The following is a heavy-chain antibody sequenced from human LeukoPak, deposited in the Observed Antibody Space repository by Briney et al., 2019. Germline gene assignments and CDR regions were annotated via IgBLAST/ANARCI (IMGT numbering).Heavy chain of an antibody. D-gene: IGHD3-3*01. Sequence: ASVKVSCKASGYTFTSYGISWVRQAPGQGLEWMGWISAYNGNTNYAQKLQGRVTMTTDTSTSTAYMELRSLRSDDTAVYYCARPLEGRYDFWSGYYAPVPDGMDVWGQGATVTVSS. CDR3: ARPLEGRYDFWSGYYAPVPDGMDV. CDR1: GYTFTSYG. V-gene: IGHV1-18*01. J-gene: IGHJ6*02. CDR2: ISAYNGNT.